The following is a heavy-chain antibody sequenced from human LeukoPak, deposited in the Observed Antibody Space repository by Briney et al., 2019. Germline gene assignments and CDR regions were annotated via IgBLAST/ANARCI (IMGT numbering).Heavy chain of an antibody. CDR3: ARLVDSSGYYDGTFDY. J-gene: IGHJ4*02. CDR2: IYYSGSA. D-gene: IGHD3-22*01. Sequence: PSETLSLTCTVSGGSISSSSYYWGWIRQPPGKGLEWIGSIYYSGSAYYNPSLKSRVTISVDTSKNHFSLKLSSVTAADTAVYYCARLVDSSGYYDGTFDYWGQGTLVTVSS. V-gene: IGHV4-39*01. CDR1: GGSISSSSYY.